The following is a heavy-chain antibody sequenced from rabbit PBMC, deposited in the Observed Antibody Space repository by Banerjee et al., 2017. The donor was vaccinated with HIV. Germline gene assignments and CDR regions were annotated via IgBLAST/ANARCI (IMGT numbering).Heavy chain of an antibody. CDR1: GFSFSSGYD. CDR2: LYTGNGKT. V-gene: IGHV1S40*01. CDR3: ARDAGRGPYIDGAFDL. D-gene: IGHD8-1*01. Sequence: QSLEESGGDLVKPGASLTLTCTASGFSFSSGYDMCWVRQAPGKGLEWIACLYTGNGKTYYATWARGRFTISKTSSTTVTLQMTSLPVADTATFFCARDAGRGPYIDGAFDLWGPGTLVTVS. J-gene: IGHJ4*01.